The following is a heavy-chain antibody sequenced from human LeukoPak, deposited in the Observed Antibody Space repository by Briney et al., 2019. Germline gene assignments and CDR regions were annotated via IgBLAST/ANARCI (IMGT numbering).Heavy chain of an antibody. CDR2: IYHSGST. V-gene: IGHV4-4*02. CDR1: GGSISSSNW. Sequence: SETLSLTCAVSGGSISSSNWWSWVRQPPGKGLEWIGEIYHSGSTNYNPSLKSRVTISVDKSKNQFSLKLSSVTAADTAVYYCARDRTTYDVTTNDAFDIWGQGTMVTVSS. J-gene: IGHJ3*02. D-gene: IGHD4-17*01. CDR3: ARDRTTYDVTTNDAFDI.